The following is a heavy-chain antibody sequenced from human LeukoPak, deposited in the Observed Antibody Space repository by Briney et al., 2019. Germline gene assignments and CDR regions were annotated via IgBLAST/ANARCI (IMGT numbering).Heavy chain of an antibody. D-gene: IGHD1-26*01. CDR1: GFTFSSYG. Sequence: PGRSLRLSCAVSGFTFSSYGMHWVRQAPGKGLEWVAVISYDGSNKYYVDSVKGRFTISRDDAESSLYLQMNSLRVEDTAVYYCTRVRSGSYSHWFESWGQGTLVTVSS. J-gene: IGHJ5*01. V-gene: IGHV3-30*03. CDR3: TRVRSGSYSHWFES. CDR2: ISYDGSNK.